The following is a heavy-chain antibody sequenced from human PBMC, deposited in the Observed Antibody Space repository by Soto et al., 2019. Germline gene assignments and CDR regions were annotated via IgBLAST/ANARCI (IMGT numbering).Heavy chain of an antibody. CDR2: IYYSGST. CDR1: GVSISSGGYY. D-gene: IGHD5-18*01. V-gene: IGHV4-31*03. J-gene: IGHJ4*02. CDR3: ARGAMVGRFDY. Sequence: PSETLSLTCTVSGVSISSGGYYWSWIRQHPGKGLEWIGYIYYSGSTYYNPSLKSRVTISVDTSKNQFSLKLSSVTAADTAVYYCARGAMVGRFDYWGQGTLVTVSS.